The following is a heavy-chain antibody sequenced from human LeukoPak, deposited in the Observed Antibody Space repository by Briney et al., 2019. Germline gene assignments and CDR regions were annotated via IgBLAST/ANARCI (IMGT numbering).Heavy chain of an antibody. CDR3: ARVPTDHYYDSSGYYPDY. D-gene: IGHD3-22*01. V-gene: IGHV4-30-4*01. CDR2: IYYSGST. J-gene: IGHJ4*02. Sequence: PSETLSLTCTVSGGSISSGDYYWSWIRQPPGKGLEWIGYIYYSGSTYYNPSLKSRVTISVDTSKNQFSLKLSSVTAADTAVYYCARVPTDHYYDSSGYYPDYWGQGTLVTVSS. CDR1: GGSISSGDYY.